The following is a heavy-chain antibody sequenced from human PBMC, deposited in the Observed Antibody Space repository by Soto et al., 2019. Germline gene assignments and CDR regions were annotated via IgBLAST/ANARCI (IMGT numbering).Heavy chain of an antibody. CDR3: ARGPSNASGYKQFLDS. V-gene: IGHV1-18*01. CDR2: ISWYNGDT. Sequence: QVQLVQSGGDVRKPGASVFISCQTSGYTFNRHGIAWVRQAPGQGLEWMGWISWYNGDTLYAQNFQGRVTMTTDTXTXXGGMELRSVTADDTAVYYCARGPSNASGYKQFLDSWGQGTLVTVSS. CDR1: GYTFNRHG. D-gene: IGHD3-22*01. J-gene: IGHJ4*02.